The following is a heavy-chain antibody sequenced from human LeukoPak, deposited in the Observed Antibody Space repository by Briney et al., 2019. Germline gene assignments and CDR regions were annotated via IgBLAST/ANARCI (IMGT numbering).Heavy chain of an antibody. CDR1: GFTFSNYG. Sequence: GGSLRLSCAASGFTFSNYGMHWVRQAPGKGLEWVAIISYDGSNKYFADCVKGRFTISRDNSKNTLYLQMHSLRAEDTAVYYCAKDNVAAAGRYFDYWGQGTLVTVSS. J-gene: IGHJ4*02. D-gene: IGHD6-13*01. CDR2: ISYDGSNK. CDR3: AKDNVAAAGRYFDY. V-gene: IGHV3-30*18.